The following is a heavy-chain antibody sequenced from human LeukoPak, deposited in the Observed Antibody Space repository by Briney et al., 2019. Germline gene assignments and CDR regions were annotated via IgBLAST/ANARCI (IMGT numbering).Heavy chain of an antibody. CDR2: IIPIFGTA. D-gene: IGHD6-19*01. J-gene: IGHJ5*02. Sequence: SVKVSCKASGGTFSSYAISWVRQAPGQGLEWMGRIIPIFGTANYAQKFQGRVTITTDESTSTAYMELSSLRSEDTAVYYCARVSASMDLSGWSYNWFDPWGRGTLVTVSS. V-gene: IGHV1-69*05. CDR1: GGTFSSYA. CDR3: ARVSASMDLSGWSYNWFDP.